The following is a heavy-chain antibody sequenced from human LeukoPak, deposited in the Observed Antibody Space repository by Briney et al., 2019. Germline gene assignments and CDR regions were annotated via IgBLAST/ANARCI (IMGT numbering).Heavy chain of an antibody. CDR2: ISTHNGNT. D-gene: IGHD6-19*01. Sequence: ASVKVSCKASGYSFTSYGISWVRQAPGQGLEWTGCISTHNGNTNYAQKLQGRVTMTIDTSTSTAYMDLTSLRSDDTAVYYCARGEYGGGWYARGFFDYWGQGTLVTVSS. J-gene: IGHJ4*02. V-gene: IGHV1-18*01. CDR1: GYSFTSYG. CDR3: ARGEYGGGWYARGFFDY.